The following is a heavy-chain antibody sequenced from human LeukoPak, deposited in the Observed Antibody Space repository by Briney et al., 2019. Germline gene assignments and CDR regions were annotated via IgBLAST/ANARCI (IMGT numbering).Heavy chain of an antibody. V-gene: IGHV3-30*04. CDR3: ARGGEQWLYYFDY. J-gene: IGHJ4*02. D-gene: IGHD6-19*01. CDR2: ISYDGSNK. Sequence: GGSLRLSCAASGFTFSSYAMHWVRQAPGKGLEWVAVISYDGSNKYYADSVKGRFTISRDNSKNTLYLQMNSLRAEDTAVYYCARGGEQWLYYFDYWGQGTLVTASS. CDR1: GFTFSSYA.